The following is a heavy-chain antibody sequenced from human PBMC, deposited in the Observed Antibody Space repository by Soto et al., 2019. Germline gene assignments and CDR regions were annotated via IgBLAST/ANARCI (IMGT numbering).Heavy chain of an antibody. CDR2: IKQDENQK. CDR1: GFTLSPYW. J-gene: IGHJ3*02. D-gene: IGHD6-6*01. Sequence: EVQVVESGGGLVQPGGSLRLSCAASGFTLSPYWMSWVRQAPGKGLEWLANIKQDENQKNYVDSVRGRFTISGDSAKNSVFLIMDNLRVEDTAVYHCAEYNTSRHAALDIWGQGTMVTVSS. V-gene: IGHV3-7*01. CDR3: AEYNTSRHAALDI.